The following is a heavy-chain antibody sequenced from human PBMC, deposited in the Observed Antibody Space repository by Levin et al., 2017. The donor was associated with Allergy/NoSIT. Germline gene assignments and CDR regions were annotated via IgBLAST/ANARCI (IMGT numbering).Heavy chain of an antibody. Sequence: ASVKVSCKASGYTFTSYAMNWVRQAPGQGLEWMGWINTNTGNPTYAQGFTGRFVFSLDTSVSTAYLQISSLKAEDTAVYYCARVGGSSSRYDGYYYYGMDVWGQGTTVTVSS. J-gene: IGHJ6*02. D-gene: IGHD6-13*01. V-gene: IGHV7-4-1*02. CDR2: INTNTGNP. CDR3: ARVGGSSSRYDGYYYYGMDV. CDR1: GYTFTSYA.